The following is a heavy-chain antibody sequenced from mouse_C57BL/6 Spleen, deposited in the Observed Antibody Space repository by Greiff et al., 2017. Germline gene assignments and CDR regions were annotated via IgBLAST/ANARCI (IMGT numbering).Heavy chain of an antibody. Sequence: HVQLQQSGAELVRPGASVTLSCKASGYTFTDYEMHWVKQTPVHGLEWIGAIDPETGGTAYNQKFKGKAILTADKSSSTAYMELRSLTSEDSAVYYCTRWGNYSYAMDYWGQGTSVTVSS. CDR2: IDPETGGT. D-gene: IGHD2-1*01. CDR1: GYTFTDYE. J-gene: IGHJ4*01. V-gene: IGHV1-15*01. CDR3: TRWGNYSYAMDY.